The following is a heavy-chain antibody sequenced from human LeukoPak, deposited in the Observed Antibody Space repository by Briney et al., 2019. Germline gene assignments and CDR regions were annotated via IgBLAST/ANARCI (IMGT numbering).Heavy chain of an antibody. Sequence: SVKVSCKASGGTFSSYAISWVRQAPGQGLEWMGGIIPIFGTANYAQKFQGRVTITADKSTSTAYMELSSLRSEDTAVYYCARGSFGELRYYYMDVLGKGTTVTISS. CDR3: ARGSFGELRYYYMDV. V-gene: IGHV1-69*06. J-gene: IGHJ6*03. CDR1: GGTFSSYA. D-gene: IGHD3-10*01. CDR2: IIPIFGTA.